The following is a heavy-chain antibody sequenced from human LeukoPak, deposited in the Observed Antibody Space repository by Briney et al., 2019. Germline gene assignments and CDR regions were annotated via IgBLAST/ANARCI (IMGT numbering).Heavy chain of an antibody. CDR2: IYYSGST. CDR1: GGSISSSSYY. V-gene: IGHV4-39*07. CDR3: ARDSSGYSS. D-gene: IGHD3-22*01. J-gene: IGHJ4*02. Sequence: PSATLSLTCTVSGGSISSSSYYWGWIRQPPGKGLEWIGSIYYSGSTYYNPSLKSRVTISVDTSKNQFSLKLSSVTAADTAVYYCARDSSGYSSWGQGTLVTVSS.